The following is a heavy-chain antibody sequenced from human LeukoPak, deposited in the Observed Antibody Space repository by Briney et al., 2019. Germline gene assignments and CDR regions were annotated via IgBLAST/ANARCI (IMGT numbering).Heavy chain of an antibody. J-gene: IGHJ3*02. Sequence: GGSLRLSCAASGFTLSSYEINWVRQAPGKGLEWVSYISPSGETTYYADSVKGRFIISRDNAKNLLYLQMNSVRVEDTAVYYCARDPYYDFWSDYGTEAFDIWGQGTMVTVSS. CDR1: GFTLSSYE. V-gene: IGHV3-48*03. CDR3: ARDPYYDFWSDYGTEAFDI. CDR2: ISPSGETT. D-gene: IGHD3-3*01.